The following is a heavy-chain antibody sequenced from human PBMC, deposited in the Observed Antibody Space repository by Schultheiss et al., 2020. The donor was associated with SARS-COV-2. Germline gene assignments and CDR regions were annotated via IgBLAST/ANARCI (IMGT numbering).Heavy chain of an antibody. J-gene: IGHJ6*03. CDR1: GYTFTSYG. Sequence: ASVKVSCKASGYTFTSYGISWVRQAPVQGLEWMGWTNPKRGATYYAQKFQGRVTMNSDTSITTTYMELSRLRSDDTAVYYCATRGDLDDYYFYMDVWGKGTTVTVSS. V-gene: IGHV1-2*02. D-gene: IGHD2-21*01. CDR3: ATRGDLDDYYFYMDV. CDR2: TNPKRGAT.